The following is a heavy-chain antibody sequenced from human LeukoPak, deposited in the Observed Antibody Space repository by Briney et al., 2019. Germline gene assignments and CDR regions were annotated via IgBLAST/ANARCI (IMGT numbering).Heavy chain of an antibody. Sequence: GGSLRLSCVASGFTFSSYAMYWVRQAPGKGLEYVSAISSNGGSTYYAMSVKDRFIISRDNSKSTLYLEMGSLRVEDMAVYYCARAYSSGWASKIDYWGQGTLVTVSS. CDR2: ISSNGGST. CDR3: ARAYSSGWASKIDY. V-gene: IGHV3-64*01. D-gene: IGHD6-19*01. CDR1: GFTFSSYA. J-gene: IGHJ4*02.